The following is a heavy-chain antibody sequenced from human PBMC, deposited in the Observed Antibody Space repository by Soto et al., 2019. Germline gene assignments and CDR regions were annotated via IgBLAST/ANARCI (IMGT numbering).Heavy chain of an antibody. J-gene: IGHJ6*02. CDR3: AKGSASSGWPPSSRTSYYYYGMDV. D-gene: IGHD6-19*01. Sequence: QVQLVESGGGVVQPGRSLRLSCAASGFTFSSYGMHWVRQAPGKGLEWVAVTSYDGSNKYYADSVKGRFTISRDNSKNRVYLQMNSVRAEHTAVYYCAKGSASSGWPPSSRTSYYYYGMDVWGQGTTVTVSS. CDR2: TSYDGSNK. V-gene: IGHV3-30*18. CDR1: GFTFSSYG.